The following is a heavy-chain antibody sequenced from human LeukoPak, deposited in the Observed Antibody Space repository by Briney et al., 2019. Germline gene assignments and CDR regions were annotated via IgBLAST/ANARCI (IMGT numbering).Heavy chain of an antibody. CDR1: GLTLSSSW. J-gene: IGHJ4*02. V-gene: IGHV3-74*01. Sequence: QPGGSLRLSCEGSGLTLSSSWMHWVRQSPAKGLVWVARITSDGTDIKYADSVKGRCTLSRDNAKNTLYLQMNSLRVEDTALYYCARERFHYDVWGQGTLATVSS. CDR2: ITSDGTDI. CDR3: ARERFHYDV. D-gene: IGHD3-22*01.